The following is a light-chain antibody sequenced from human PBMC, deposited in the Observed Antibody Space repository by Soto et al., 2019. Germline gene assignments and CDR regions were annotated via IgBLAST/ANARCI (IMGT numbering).Light chain of an antibody. V-gene: IGLV2-14*01. CDR2: VVS. J-gene: IGLJ1*01. CDR3: SSYTSSSTLV. Sequence: QSVLTQPASVSGSPGQSITISCTGTSSDVGGYNYVPWYQQHPGKAPKLMIYVVSNRPSGVSNRFSGSKSGNTASLTISGLQAEDEADYYCSSYTSSSTLVFGTGTKVTVL. CDR1: SSDVGGYNY.